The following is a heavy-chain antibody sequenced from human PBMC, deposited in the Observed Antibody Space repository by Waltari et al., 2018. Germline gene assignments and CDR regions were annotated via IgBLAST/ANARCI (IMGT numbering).Heavy chain of an antibody. CDR3: ARAYSSSWVDAFDI. V-gene: IGHV4-4*07. Sequence: QVQLQESGPGLVKPSETLSLPCTVSGGSISRYYWSWIRAPAGKGLEWIGRIYTSGSPNYNPSLKSRVTMSVDTSKNQFSLKLSSVTAADTAVYYCARAYSSSWVDAFDIWGQGTMVTVSS. CDR1: GGSISRYY. CDR2: IYTSGSP. J-gene: IGHJ3*02. D-gene: IGHD6-13*01.